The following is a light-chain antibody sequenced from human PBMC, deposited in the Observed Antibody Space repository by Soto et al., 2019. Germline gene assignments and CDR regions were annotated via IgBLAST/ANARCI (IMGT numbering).Light chain of an antibody. V-gene: IGKV3-20*01. J-gene: IGKJ4*01. CDR1: QSVSSSY. Sequence: EIVLTQSPGTLSLSPGGRATLSCRASQSVSSSYLAWYQQKPGQAPRLLIYDASSRATGIPDRFSGSGSGTDFTLTISRLEPEDFAVYYCQQYGSSLLTFGGGTKVEIK. CDR2: DAS. CDR3: QQYGSSLLT.